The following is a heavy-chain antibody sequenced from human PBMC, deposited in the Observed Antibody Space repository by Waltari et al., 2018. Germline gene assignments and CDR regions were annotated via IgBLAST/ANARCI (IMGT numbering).Heavy chain of an antibody. V-gene: IGHV1-58*01. J-gene: IGHJ3*02. Sequence: QMQLVQSGPEVKKPGTSVKVSCKASGFTFTSSAVQWVRQARGQRREWIGWIVVGSGNTNDAKKFQERVTITRDMSTSTAYMELSSLSSEDTAVYYCAAPGPYGGNWPSDAFDIWGQGTMVTVSS. CDR1: GFTFTSSA. D-gene: IGHD2-15*01. CDR3: AAPGPYGGNWPSDAFDI. CDR2: IVVGSGNT.